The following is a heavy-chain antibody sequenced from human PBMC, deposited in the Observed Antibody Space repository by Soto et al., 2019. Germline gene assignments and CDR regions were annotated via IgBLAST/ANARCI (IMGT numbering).Heavy chain of an antibody. CDR1: GGTFSSYA. CDR3: AISQRSSTSLEIYYYYYYGMGV. CDR2: IIPISDTT. D-gene: IGHD2-2*01. J-gene: IGHJ6*02. Sequence: QVQLVQSGAEVKKPGSSVKVSCKASGGTFSSYAISWVRQAPGQGLEWMGGIIPISDTTNYAQKFQGRVTITADESTSTAYMELSSLRFEDTAVYYCAISQRSSTSLEIYYYYYYGMGVWCQGTKVTVSS. V-gene: IGHV1-69*01.